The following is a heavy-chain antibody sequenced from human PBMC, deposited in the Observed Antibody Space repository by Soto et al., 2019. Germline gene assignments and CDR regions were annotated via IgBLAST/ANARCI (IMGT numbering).Heavy chain of an antibody. CDR2: IIPIFGRT. CDR1: EDTFKNYA. J-gene: IGHJ4*02. CDR3: ARTIYKQQLQSGELDY. Sequence: ASVKVSCKASEDTFKNYAISWVRQAPGKGLELMGGIIPIFGRTNNAHKFQGRLTITADESTRTAYMELSSLRSEDTAVYYCARTIYKQQLQSGELDYWGQGTLVTVSS. V-gene: IGHV1-69*13. D-gene: IGHD6-13*01.